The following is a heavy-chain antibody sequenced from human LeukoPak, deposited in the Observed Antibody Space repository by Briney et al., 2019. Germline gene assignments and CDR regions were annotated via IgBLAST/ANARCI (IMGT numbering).Heavy chain of an antibody. CDR3: ARTEGGYDWGGFDY. D-gene: IGHD5-12*01. CDR1: GGTFSSYA. CDR2: IIPIFGTA. J-gene: IGHJ4*02. V-gene: IGHV1-69*06. Sequence: GASVKVSCKASGGTFSSYAISWVRQAPGQGLEWMGGIIPIFGTANYAQKFQGRVTITADKSTSTAYMELISLRSEDTAVYYCARTEGGYDWGGFDYWGQGTLVTVSS.